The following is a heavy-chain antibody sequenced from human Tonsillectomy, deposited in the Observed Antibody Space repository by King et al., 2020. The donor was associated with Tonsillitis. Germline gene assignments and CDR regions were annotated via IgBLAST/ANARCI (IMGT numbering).Heavy chain of an antibody. CDR1: GFTFSSHS. Sequence: VQLVESGGGLVQRGGSLRLSCSASGFTFSSHSMHWVRQAPGKGLEYLSAISSYGGSTYYADSVKGRFTISRDNSKNTLYLQMTSLRAEDTAVYYCVKGAEGYYYYDSSGPFDYWGQGTLVTVSS. D-gene: IGHD3-22*01. CDR2: ISSYGGST. CDR3: VKGAEGYYYYDSSGPFDY. J-gene: IGHJ4*02. V-gene: IGHV3-64D*06.